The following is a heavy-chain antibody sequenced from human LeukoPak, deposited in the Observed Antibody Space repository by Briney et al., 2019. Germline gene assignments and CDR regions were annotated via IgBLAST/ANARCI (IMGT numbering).Heavy chain of an antibody. Sequence: SETLSLTCAVYGGSFSGNYWSWIRQPPGKGLEWIGEINHSGSTNYNPSLKSRVTISVDKSKNQFSLKLSSVTAADTAVYYCARGGSGKHYYYMDVWGKGTTVTVSS. CDR2: INHSGST. CDR1: GGSFSGNY. V-gene: IGHV4-34*01. D-gene: IGHD3-10*01. CDR3: ARGGSGKHYYYMDV. J-gene: IGHJ6*03.